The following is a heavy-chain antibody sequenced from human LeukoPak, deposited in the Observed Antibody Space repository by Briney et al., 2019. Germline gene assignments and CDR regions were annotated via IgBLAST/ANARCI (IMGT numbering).Heavy chain of an antibody. CDR1: GFTFSTYW. CDR3: ASTYYYDRSGYAGY. CDR2: INSDGSIT. Sequence: GGSLRLSCAASGFTFSTYWMHWVRQAPGKGLLWVSRINSDGSITSYADSVKGRFTISRDNRKNTLYLQMDSLGVEDTAVYYCASTYYYDRSGYAGYWGQGTLVTVSS. V-gene: IGHV3-74*01. D-gene: IGHD3-22*01. J-gene: IGHJ4*02.